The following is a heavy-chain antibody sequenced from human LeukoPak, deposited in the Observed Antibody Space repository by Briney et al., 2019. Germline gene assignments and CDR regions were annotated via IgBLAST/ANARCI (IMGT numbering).Heavy chain of an antibody. CDR3: ARDARHYYYYYMDV. D-gene: IGHD6-6*01. Sequence: GASVKVSCKASGYTFTDYYMHWVRQAPGQGLEWMGWINTNTGNPTYAQGFTGRFVFSLDTSVSTAYLQISSLKAEDTAVYYCARDARHYYYYYMDVWGKGTTVTVSS. J-gene: IGHJ6*03. V-gene: IGHV7-4-1*02. CDR2: INTNTGNP. CDR1: GYTFTDYY.